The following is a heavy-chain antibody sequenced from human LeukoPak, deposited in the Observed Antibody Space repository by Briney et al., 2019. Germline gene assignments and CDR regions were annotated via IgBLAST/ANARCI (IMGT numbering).Heavy chain of an antibody. D-gene: IGHD6-6*01. V-gene: IGHV4-34*01. J-gene: IGHJ4*02. Sequence: SETLSLTCAVYGGSFRGYYWSWIRQPPGKGLEWIGEINHSGSTNYNPSLKSRVTISVDTSKNQFSLKLSSVTAADTAVYYCARGGRIARGSYFDYWGQGTLVTVSS. CDR2: INHSGST. CDR3: ARGGRIARGSYFDY. CDR1: GGSFRGYY.